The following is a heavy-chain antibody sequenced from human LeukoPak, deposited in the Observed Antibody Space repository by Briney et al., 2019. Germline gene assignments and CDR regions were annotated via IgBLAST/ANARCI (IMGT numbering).Heavy chain of an antibody. V-gene: IGHV1-8*01. CDR2: MSPNSGNT. J-gene: IGHJ3*02. D-gene: IGHD6-13*01. CDR1: GYTFTSYD. CDR3: ASTGSSWFDAFDI. Sequence: ASVKVSCKASGYTFTSYDINWVRQATGQGLEWMGWMSPNSGNTGYAQKFQGRVTMTRNTSISTAYMELSSLRSEDTAVYYCASTGSSWFDAFDIWGQGTMVTVSS.